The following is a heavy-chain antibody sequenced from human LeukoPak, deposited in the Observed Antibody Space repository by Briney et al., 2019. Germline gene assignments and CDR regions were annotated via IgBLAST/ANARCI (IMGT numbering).Heavy chain of an antibody. CDR1: GGSISSYY. V-gene: IGHV4-59*08. J-gene: IGHJ3*02. CDR3: ARLDDSSGKPTEAFDI. CDR2: IYYSGST. D-gene: IGHD3-22*01. Sequence: PSETLSLTCTVSGGSISSYYWSWIRQPPGKGLEWIGYIYYSGSTNYNPSLKSRVTILVDPSKNQFSLKLSSVTAADTAVYYCARLDDSSGKPTEAFDIWGQGTMVTVSS.